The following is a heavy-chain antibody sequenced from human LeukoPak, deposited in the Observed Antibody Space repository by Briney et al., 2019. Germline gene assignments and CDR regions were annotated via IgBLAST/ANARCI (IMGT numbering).Heavy chain of an antibody. Sequence: GGSLRLSCAASGFTFSSYSMNWVRQAAGKGLEWVSYISSRSSTIYYADSVKGRVTISRDNAKNSLYLQMNSLRAEDTAVYYCARDGYYYGSGSYYTVDFDSWGQGTLVTVSS. D-gene: IGHD3-10*01. CDR3: ARDGYYYGSGSYYTVDFDS. CDR2: ISSRSSTI. V-gene: IGHV3-48*01. J-gene: IGHJ4*02. CDR1: GFTFSSYS.